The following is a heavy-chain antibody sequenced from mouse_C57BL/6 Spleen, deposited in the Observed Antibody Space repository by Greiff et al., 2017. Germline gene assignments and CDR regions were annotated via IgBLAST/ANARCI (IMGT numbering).Heavy chain of an antibody. CDR2: IDPNSGGT. D-gene: IGHD2-3*01. CDR3: ARSGGWLLRFAY. V-gene: IGHV1-62-3*01. Sequence: QVQLQQSGAELVKPGASVKLSCKASGYTFTSYWMHWVKQRPGRGLEWIGRIDPNSGGTNYNEKFQSKATLTVDKPSSTAYMQLSSLTSDDSAVYFCARSGGWLLRFAYWGQGTLVTVSS. J-gene: IGHJ3*01. CDR1: GYTFTSYW.